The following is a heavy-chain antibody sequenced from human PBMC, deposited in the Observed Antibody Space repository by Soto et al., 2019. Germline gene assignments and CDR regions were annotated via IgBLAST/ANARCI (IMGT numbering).Heavy chain of an antibody. CDR2: ISGSDGKT. D-gene: IGHD3-3*01. CDR3: ARWSYLDY. V-gene: IGHV3-23*01. Sequence: GSLRLSCAASGFSFGSYALSWVRQAPGKGLEWVSTISGSDGKTFYADAVKGRFSISRDTSQNTLYLQMNSLRADDTAIYYCARWSYLDYWGQGTRVTVPS. J-gene: IGHJ4*02. CDR1: GFSFGSYA.